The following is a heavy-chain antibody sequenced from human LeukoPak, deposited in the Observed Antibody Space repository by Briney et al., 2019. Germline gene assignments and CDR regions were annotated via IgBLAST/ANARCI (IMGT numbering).Heavy chain of an antibody. Sequence: GGSLRLSCAASGFTFSSYGMHWVRQAPGKGLEWVAVISYDGSNKYYADSVKGRFTISRDNSKNTLYLQMNSLRAEDTAVYYCAKDFLAGTGGVCDYWGQGTLVTVSS. V-gene: IGHV3-30*18. CDR3: AKDFLAGTGGVCDY. CDR1: GFTFSSYG. J-gene: IGHJ4*02. CDR2: ISYDGSNK. D-gene: IGHD6-19*01.